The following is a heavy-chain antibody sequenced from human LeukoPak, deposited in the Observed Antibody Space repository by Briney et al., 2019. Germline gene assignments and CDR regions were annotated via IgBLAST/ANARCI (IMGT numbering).Heavy chain of an antibody. CDR1: GFTFSSYG. D-gene: IGHD6-13*01. CDR2: IRYDGSNK. CDR3: ARSGSSSWANYYFDY. V-gene: IGHV3-30*02. J-gene: IGHJ4*02. Sequence: GGSLRLSCAASGFTFSSYGMHWVRQAPGKGLEWVAFIRYDGSNKYYADSVKGRFTISRDNSKNTLYLQMGSLRTEDMAVYYCARSGSSSWANYYFDYWGQGTLVTVSS.